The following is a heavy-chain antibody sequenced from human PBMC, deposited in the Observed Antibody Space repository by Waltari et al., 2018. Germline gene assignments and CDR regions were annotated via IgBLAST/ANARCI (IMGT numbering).Heavy chain of an antibody. CDR2: INSDGSSR. V-gene: IGHV3-74*01. D-gene: IGHD3-3*01. J-gene: IGHJ4*02. Sequence: VQSGGGLVQPGGSLRLSCAASGFNLRITWMHWVRQVPGKGLVWVARINSDGSSRSYTDSVKGRFTISRDNSKNTVYLQMDALRVEDTAVYYCAKDVAMGKSGFALDYWGQGALVTVSS. CDR3: AKDVAMGKSGFALDY. CDR1: GFNLRITW.